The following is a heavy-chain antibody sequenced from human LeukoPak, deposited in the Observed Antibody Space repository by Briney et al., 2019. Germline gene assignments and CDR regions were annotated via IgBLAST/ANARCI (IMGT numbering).Heavy chain of an antibody. J-gene: IGHJ4*02. D-gene: IGHD6-13*01. V-gene: IGHV3-15*01. CDR1: GFTFSNAW. Sequence: GGSLRLSCAASGFTFSNAWMSWVRQAPGKGLEWVGRIKSKTDGGTTDHAAPVKGRFTISRDDSKNTLYLQMNSLRAEDTAVYYCAKDKRAAAGPVDYWGQGTLVTVSS. CDR3: AKDKRAAAGPVDY. CDR2: IKSKTDGGTT.